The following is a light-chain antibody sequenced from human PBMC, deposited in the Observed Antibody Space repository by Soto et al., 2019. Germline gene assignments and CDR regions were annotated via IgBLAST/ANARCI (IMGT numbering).Light chain of an antibody. CDR2: KAS. Sequence: DIPMTQSPSTLSASVGDSVTITCRASQSISNWLAWYQQKPGKAPKLLIYKASILESGVPSGFSGSGSGTEFTLTISNLQPDDFATYYCQQYTDYPVTFGQGTRLEIK. V-gene: IGKV1-5*03. CDR3: QQYTDYPVT. CDR1: QSISNW. J-gene: IGKJ5*01.